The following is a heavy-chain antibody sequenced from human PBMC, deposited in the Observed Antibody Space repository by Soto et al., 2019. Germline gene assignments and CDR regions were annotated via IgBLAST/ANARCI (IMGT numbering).Heavy chain of an antibody. V-gene: IGHV1-2*02. CDR3: ARVRETYSNYPYY. CDR2: INPNSGGT. CDR1: GGTSSSDT. D-gene: IGHD4-4*01. J-gene: IGHJ4*02. Sequence: DSVKVSCKASGGTSSSDTISWVRQAPGQGLEWMGWINPNSGGTNYAQKFQGRVTMTRDTSTSTVYMELSSLRSEDTAVYYCARVRETYSNYPYYWGQGTLVTVSS.